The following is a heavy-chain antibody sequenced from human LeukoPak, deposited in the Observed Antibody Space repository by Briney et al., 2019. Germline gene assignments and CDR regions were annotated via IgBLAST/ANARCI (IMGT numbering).Heavy chain of an antibody. CDR2: IIPIFGTA. D-gene: IGHD5-12*01. V-gene: IGHV1-69*13. J-gene: IGHJ4*02. CDR3: ALLYSGYAEGYY. Sequence: SVTVSCKASGGTFSSYAISWVRQAPGQGLEWMGGIIPIFGTANYAQKFQGRVTITADESTSTAYMELSSLRSEDTAVYYCALLYSGYAEGYYWGQGTLVTVSS. CDR1: GGTFSSYA.